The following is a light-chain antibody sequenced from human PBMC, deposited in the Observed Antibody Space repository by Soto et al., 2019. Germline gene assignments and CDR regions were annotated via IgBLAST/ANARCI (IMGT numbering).Light chain of an antibody. CDR1: QIISSW. CDR2: DAY. J-gene: IGKJ1*01. V-gene: IGKV1-5*01. Sequence: DIQMTQSPSTLSASVGARVTITCRASQIISSWLAWYQQKPGKAPKLLIFDAYSLEGGVPSRFSGSGSGTEFTLTISSLQPDDFATYYCQQYNSYSRTFGQGTKVEIK. CDR3: QQYNSYSRT.